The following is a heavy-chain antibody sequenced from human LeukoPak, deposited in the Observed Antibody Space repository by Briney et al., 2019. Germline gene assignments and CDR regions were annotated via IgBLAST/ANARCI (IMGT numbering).Heavy chain of an antibody. CDR1: GLTFSSYA. CDR3: AKDGRYCSGGSPCWVYYYYGMDV. Sequence: PGGSLRLSCAASGLTFSSYAMSWVRQAPGKGLEWVSAISGSGGRTYYADSVKGRFTISRDNSKNTLYLQMNSLRAEDTAVYYCAKDGRYCSGGSPCWVYYYYGMDVWGQGTTVTVSS. V-gene: IGHV3-23*01. J-gene: IGHJ6*02. CDR2: ISGSGGRT. D-gene: IGHD2-15*01.